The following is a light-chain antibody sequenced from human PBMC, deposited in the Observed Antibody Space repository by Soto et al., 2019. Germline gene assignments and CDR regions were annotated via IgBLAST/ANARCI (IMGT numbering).Light chain of an antibody. CDR1: QSVLYSSNNKNY. Sequence: DIVMTQSPDSLAVSLGERATINCKSSQSVLYSSNNKNYLAWYQQKPGQPPKLLIYWASTRESGVPDRFSGRGSWTKFTLSISSPQAEDVAVYYCQQYYSTPPTFGQGTKVEIK. J-gene: IGKJ1*01. CDR3: QQYYSTPPT. CDR2: WAS. V-gene: IGKV4-1*01.